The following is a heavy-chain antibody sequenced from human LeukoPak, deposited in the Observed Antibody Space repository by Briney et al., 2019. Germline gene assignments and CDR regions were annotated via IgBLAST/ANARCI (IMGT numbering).Heavy chain of an antibody. V-gene: IGHV1-2*06. CDR2: INPNSGGT. CDR1: GFTFSSYG. D-gene: IGHD3-3*01. Sequence: PGGSLRLSCAASGFTFSSYGMHWVRQAPGQGLEWMGRINPNSGGTNYAQKFQGRVTMTRDTSISTAYMELSRLRSDDTAVYYCAREGDFWGTETAFDIWGQGTMVTVSS. J-gene: IGHJ3*02. CDR3: AREGDFWGTETAFDI.